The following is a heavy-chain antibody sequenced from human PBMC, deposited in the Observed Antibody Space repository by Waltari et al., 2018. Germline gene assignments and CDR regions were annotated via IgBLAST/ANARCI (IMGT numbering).Heavy chain of an antibody. CDR1: GYTFTSYD. CDR2: TKPNSGNT. J-gene: IGHJ6*03. D-gene: IGHD6-6*01. CDR3: ARAVAARRHYYYYMDV. Sequence: QVQLVQSGAEVKKPGASVKVSCKASGYTFTSYDINWVRQATGQGLEWMGWTKPNSGNTGYAQKCQGRVTITRNTSRSTAYMELSSLRSEDTAVYYCARAVAARRHYYYYMDVWGKGTTVTVSS. V-gene: IGHV1-8*03.